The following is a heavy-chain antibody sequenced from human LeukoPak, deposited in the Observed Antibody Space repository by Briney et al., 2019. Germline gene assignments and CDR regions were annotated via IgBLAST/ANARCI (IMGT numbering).Heavy chain of an antibody. D-gene: IGHD6-19*01. J-gene: IGHJ4*02. CDR1: GFTFSSYA. V-gene: IGHV3-9*01. CDR3: AKEVDPYSSGWSTLFDY. CDR2: ISWNSGSI. Sequence: GGSLRLSCAASGFTFSSYAMSWVRQAPGKGLEWVSGISWNSGSIGYADSVKGRFTISRDNAKNSLYLQMNSLRAEDTALYYCAKEVDPYSSGWSTLFDYWGQGTLVTVSS.